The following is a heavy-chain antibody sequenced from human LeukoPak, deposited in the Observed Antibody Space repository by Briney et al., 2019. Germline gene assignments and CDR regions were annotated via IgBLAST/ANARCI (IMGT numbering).Heavy chain of an antibody. Sequence: SETLSLTCNVSGGSISSNNYYWAWIRQPPGKGLEWIGSLYYSGNTYYNPSLKSRVTISVDTSKNQFSLKLSSVTAADTAVYYCAREPPYRVGRAFDFWGQGTMVTVSS. CDR3: AREPPYRVGRAFDF. V-gene: IGHV4-39*07. J-gene: IGHJ3*01. CDR1: GGSISSNNYY. D-gene: IGHD1-26*01. CDR2: LYYSGNT.